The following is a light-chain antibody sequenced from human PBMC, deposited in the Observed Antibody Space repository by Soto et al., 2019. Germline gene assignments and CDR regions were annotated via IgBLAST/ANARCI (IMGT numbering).Light chain of an antibody. CDR1: SSDVGGYNY. Sequence: QSVLTQPASVSGSPGQSITIPCTGTSSDVGGYNYVSWYQQHPGKAPKLMIYEVSNRPSGVSNRFSGSKSGNTASLTISGLQAEDEADYYCSSYTSSSTVVFGGGTKVTVL. CDR3: SSYTSSSTVV. CDR2: EVS. J-gene: IGLJ2*01. V-gene: IGLV2-14*01.